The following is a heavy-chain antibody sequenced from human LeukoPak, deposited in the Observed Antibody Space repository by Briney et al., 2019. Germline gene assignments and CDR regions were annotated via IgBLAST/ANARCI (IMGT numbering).Heavy chain of an antibody. D-gene: IGHD3-9*01. Sequence: SETLSLTCTVSGGSISTYYWNWIRQPPGKGLEWIGYIYYSGNTNYNPSLKSRVTISVDTYKNQFSLRLTSVTAADTAVYYCARGEDVLNGYYKRAFSIWGQGTMVTVSS. CDR3: ARGEDVLNGYYKRAFSI. V-gene: IGHV4-59*01. CDR1: GGSISTYY. CDR2: IYYSGNT. J-gene: IGHJ3*02.